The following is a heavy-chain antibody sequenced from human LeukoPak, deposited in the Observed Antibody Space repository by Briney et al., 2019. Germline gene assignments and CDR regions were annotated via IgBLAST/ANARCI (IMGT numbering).Heavy chain of an antibody. Sequence: GGSLTLSCAASGFTLSSSGITCVRQAPGKGLEWVSGISGSGENTYYADSVKGRFTISRDNSKNTLYLQMNSLRAEDTALYYCFKELARWYYSGQGTLVTVSS. V-gene: IGHV3-23*01. J-gene: IGHJ4*02. CDR1: GFTLSSSG. CDR2: ISGSGENT. D-gene: IGHD2-15*01. CDR3: FKELARWYY.